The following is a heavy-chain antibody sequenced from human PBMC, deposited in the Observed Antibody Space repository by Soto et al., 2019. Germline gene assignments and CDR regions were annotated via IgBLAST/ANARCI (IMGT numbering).Heavy chain of an antibody. Sequence: GGSLRLSCAASGFTFSSYAMSWVRQAPGKGLEWVSAISGSGGSTYYADSVKGRFTISRDNSKNTLYLQMNSLRAEDTAVYYCAKDSRYCSSTSCSVDYWGQGTLVTVSS. CDR3: AKDSRYCSSTSCSVDY. V-gene: IGHV3-23*01. CDR1: GFTFSSYA. J-gene: IGHJ4*02. D-gene: IGHD2-2*01. CDR2: ISGSGGST.